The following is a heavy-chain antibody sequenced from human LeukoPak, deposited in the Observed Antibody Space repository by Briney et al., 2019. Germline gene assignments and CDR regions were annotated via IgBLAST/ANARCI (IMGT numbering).Heavy chain of an antibody. CDR2: IQYSGTT. CDR3: ARESSLHWLASGWFDP. V-gene: IGHV4-61*01. Sequence: PAEALSLTFAVSGASVISGSRYGSWIRQPPGKALEGLGYIQYSGTTNYNTSLKSRLTMSIDASKNQFSLSLRSLTPADTAVYYCARESSLHWLASGWFDPWGQGTLVAVSS. D-gene: IGHD6-19*01. J-gene: IGHJ5*02. CDR1: GASVISGSRY.